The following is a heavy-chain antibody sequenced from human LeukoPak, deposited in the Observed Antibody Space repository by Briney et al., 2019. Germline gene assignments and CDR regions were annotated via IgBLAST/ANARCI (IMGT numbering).Heavy chain of an antibody. CDR1: GGSIITTNW. D-gene: IGHD1-26*01. CDR3: TRESGAFSPFSF. V-gene: IGHV4-4*02. CDR2: VHLNGAT. Sequence: SGTLSLTCGVSGGSIITTNWWSWVRQPGGRGLEWIGEVHLNGATNYNPSLESRVSMSIDKSKNQLSLKLSSVTAADTATYYCTRESGAFSPFSFWGQGTLVTVSS. J-gene: IGHJ1*01.